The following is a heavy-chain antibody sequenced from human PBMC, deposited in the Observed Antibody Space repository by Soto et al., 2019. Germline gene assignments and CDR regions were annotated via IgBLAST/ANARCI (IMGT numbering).Heavy chain of an antibody. Sequence: PSETLSLTCTVSGGSIYRRGYYWGWIRQPPGRGLEWIGNSDYNGVTYSIPSLKSRFTIFRDTSKDQFSLKLTSVPSEDTAVYYCAKDYYGSGSYYKTYVMDVWGQRTQVSVSS. CDR1: GGSIYRRGYY. J-gene: IGHJ6*02. D-gene: IGHD3-10*01. CDR2: SDYNGVT. CDR3: AKDYYGSGSYYKTYVMDV. V-gene: IGHV4-39*07.